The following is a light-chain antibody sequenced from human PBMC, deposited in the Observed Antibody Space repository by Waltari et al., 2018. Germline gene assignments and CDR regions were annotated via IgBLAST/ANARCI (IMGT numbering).Light chain of an antibody. Sequence: QSALTQPASVSGSPGQSITISCTGTDSDIGAYNYVSWYQQHPGKAPKLLLYDVSDRPSGISDHFSGSKSGNTASLTISGLQAEDAADYYCSSYTISTTVIFGGGTKLTVL. CDR1: DSDIGAYNY. J-gene: IGLJ2*01. CDR3: SSYTISTTVI. CDR2: DVS. V-gene: IGLV2-14*03.